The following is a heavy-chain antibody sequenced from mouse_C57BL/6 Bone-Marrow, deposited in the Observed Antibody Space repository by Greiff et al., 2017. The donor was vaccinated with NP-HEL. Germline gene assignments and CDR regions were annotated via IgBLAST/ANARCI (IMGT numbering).Heavy chain of an antibody. V-gene: IGHV1-80*01. CDR2: IYPGDGDT. Sequence: VQLQQSGAELVKPGASVKISCKASGYEFSNYWMNWVKQRPGKGLEWIGQIYPGDGDTNYNGKFKDKATLTAAKSSSTAYMQLSRRTSEDSAVYFCARGAYWGQGTLVTVSA. CDR3: ARGAY. J-gene: IGHJ3*01. CDR1: GYEFSNYW.